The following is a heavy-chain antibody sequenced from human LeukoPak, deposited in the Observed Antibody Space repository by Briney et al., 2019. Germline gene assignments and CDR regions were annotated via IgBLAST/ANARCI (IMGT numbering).Heavy chain of an antibody. D-gene: IGHD4-23*01. Sequence: SETLSLTCTVSGGSISSRSYYWGWIRQPPGKGLEWIGSIYYSGSTNYNPSLKSRVTISVDTSKNQFSLKLSSVTAADTAVYYCARDGNSFATEAFDIWGQGTMVTVSS. J-gene: IGHJ3*02. CDR1: GGSISSRSYY. V-gene: IGHV4-39*07. CDR2: IYYSGST. CDR3: ARDGNSFATEAFDI.